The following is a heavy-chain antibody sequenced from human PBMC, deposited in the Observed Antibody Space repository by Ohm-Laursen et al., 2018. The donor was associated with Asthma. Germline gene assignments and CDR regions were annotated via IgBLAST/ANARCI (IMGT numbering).Heavy chain of an antibody. CDR2: IYYSGST. CDR3: ARDRAGGGY. Sequence: LRLSCAASGYTFSRYSIHWVRQHPGKGLEWIGYIYYSGSTYYNPSLKSRVTISVDTSKNQFSLKLSSVTAADTAVYYCARDRAGGGYWGQGTLVTVSS. CDR1: GYTFSRYS. J-gene: IGHJ4*02. D-gene: IGHD3-10*01. V-gene: IGHV4-31*02.